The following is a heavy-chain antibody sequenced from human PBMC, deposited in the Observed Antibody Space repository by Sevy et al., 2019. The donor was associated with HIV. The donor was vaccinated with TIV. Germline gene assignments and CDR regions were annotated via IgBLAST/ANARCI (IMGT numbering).Heavy chain of an antibody. J-gene: IGHJ4*02. CDR2: INPQSGGP. V-gene: IGHV1-2*02. CDR1: GYTFTGHH. CDR3: GRLTGFMIDS. Sequence: ASVKVSCKASGYTFTGHHLHWVRQAPGHGLGWMGGINPQSGGPNYAQNFQGRVIMTRDTSITTGYMELTGLRSDDTAVYYCGRLTGFMIDSWGQGILVTVSS. D-gene: IGHD3-9*01.